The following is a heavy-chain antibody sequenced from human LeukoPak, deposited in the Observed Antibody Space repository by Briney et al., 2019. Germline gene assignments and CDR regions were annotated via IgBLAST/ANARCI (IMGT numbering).Heavy chain of an antibody. V-gene: IGHV3-72*01. CDR1: GFTFSDHY. CDR3: TKLARAPRDFDY. Sequence: GGSLRLSCAASGFTFSDHYIDWVRQAPGKGLEWVGRSRDKGNSYTTAYAASVRGRFTISRDDSKNSLYLQMNSLKVEDTAVYYCTKLARAPRDFDYWGQGTLVTVSS. CDR2: SRDKGNSYTT. J-gene: IGHJ4*01. D-gene: IGHD3-10*01.